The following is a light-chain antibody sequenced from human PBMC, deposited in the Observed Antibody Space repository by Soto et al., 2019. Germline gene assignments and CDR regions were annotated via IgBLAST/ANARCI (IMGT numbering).Light chain of an antibody. V-gene: IGKV3-20*01. Sequence: EIVLTQSPGTLSLSPGERATLSCRASQSVSNNYLAWYQQKPGQAPRLLIYGVSSRATGIPDRFSGSGSGTDFTLTISSLQSEDFAVYYCHHYNNWPRTFGQGTKVDIK. CDR3: HHYNNWPRT. CDR1: QSVSNNY. CDR2: GVS. J-gene: IGKJ1*01.